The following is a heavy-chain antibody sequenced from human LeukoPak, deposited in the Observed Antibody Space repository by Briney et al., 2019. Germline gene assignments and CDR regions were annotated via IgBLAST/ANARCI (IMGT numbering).Heavy chain of an antibody. CDR3: ARWADVSGIYYIAS. V-gene: IGHV3-7*01. D-gene: IGHD3-10*01. CDR1: GFTFSNYW. CDR2: IRQDANVK. J-gene: IGHJ4*02. Sequence: GGSLRLSCAASGFTFSNYWMTWVRQVPGKGLQWVASIRQDANVKYYVESVRGRFTISRDNAENSLYLQTNNLRDEDTAVYYCARWADVSGIYYIASWGQGSLVIVSS.